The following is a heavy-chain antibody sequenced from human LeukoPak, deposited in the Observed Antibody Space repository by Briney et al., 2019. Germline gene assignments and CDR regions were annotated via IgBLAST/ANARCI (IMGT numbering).Heavy chain of an antibody. V-gene: IGHV4-34*01. CDR2: INHSGST. D-gene: IGHD6-13*01. CDR1: GGSFSVYY. CDR3: ARGTDNSSSWYGDFDY. J-gene: IGHJ4*02. Sequence: SDTLSLTCAVYGGSFSVYYWSELRHPPGKGLEWIGEINHSGSTNYNPSLKSRVTISVDTSKNQFSLKLSSMTAADTAVYYCARGTDNSSSWYGDFDYWGQGTLVTVSS.